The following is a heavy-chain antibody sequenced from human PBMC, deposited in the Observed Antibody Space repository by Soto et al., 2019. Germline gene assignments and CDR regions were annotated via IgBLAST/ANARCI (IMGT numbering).Heavy chain of an antibody. V-gene: IGHV3-53*01. CDR3: ASWHEREHAYDV. CDR2: LSAFDGT. D-gene: IGHD1-1*01. J-gene: IGHJ3*01. Sequence: PGGSLRLSCAAFGLTVSGKKDVAWVRQAPGKGLEWVSALSAFDGTHYADSVKGRFTTSRDSSKTTVYLQMNCLRPDDTAVYYCASWHEREHAYDVWGQGTTVTVS. CDR1: GLTVSGKKD.